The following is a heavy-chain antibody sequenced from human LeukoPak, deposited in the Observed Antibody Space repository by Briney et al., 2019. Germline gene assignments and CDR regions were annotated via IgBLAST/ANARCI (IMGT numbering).Heavy chain of an antibody. V-gene: IGHV3-11*06. CDR2: ISSSSSYT. D-gene: IGHD1-26*01. CDR1: GFTFSGYY. Sequence: PGGSLRLSCAASGFTFSGYYMSWIRQAPGKGLEWVSYISSSSSYTNYADSVKGRFTISRDNAKNSLYLQMNSLRAEDTAVYYCARALIVGATPFDYWGQGTLVTVSS. CDR3: ARALIVGATPFDY. J-gene: IGHJ4*02.